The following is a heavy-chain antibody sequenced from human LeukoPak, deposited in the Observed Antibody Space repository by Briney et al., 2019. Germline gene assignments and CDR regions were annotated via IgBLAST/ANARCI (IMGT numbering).Heavy chain of an antibody. V-gene: IGHV3-21*01. D-gene: IGHD3-3*01. J-gene: IGHJ6*03. CDR1: GFTFSSYS. CDR3: ARDYDFWSGYDYYYYMDV. Sequence: GGSLRLSCAASGFTFSSYSMNWVRQAPGKGLEWVSSISSSSSYIYYADSVKGRFTISRDKAKNSLYLQMNSLRAEDTAVYYCARDYDFWSGYDYYYYMDVWGKGTTVTVSS. CDR2: ISSSSSYI.